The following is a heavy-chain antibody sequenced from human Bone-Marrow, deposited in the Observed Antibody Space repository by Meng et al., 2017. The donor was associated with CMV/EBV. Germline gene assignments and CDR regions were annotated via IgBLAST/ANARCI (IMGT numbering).Heavy chain of an antibody. CDR1: GYTFTGYY. J-gene: IGHJ4*02. V-gene: IGHV1-2*02. Sequence: ASVKVSCKASGYTFTGYYMHWVRQAPGQGLEWMGWINPNSGGTNYAQKFQGRVTMTRDTSISTAYMELSRLRSDDTAVYYCARDSSGWPLIAYWGQGTRVTVSS. D-gene: IGHD6-19*01. CDR2: INPNSGGT. CDR3: ARDSSGWPLIAY.